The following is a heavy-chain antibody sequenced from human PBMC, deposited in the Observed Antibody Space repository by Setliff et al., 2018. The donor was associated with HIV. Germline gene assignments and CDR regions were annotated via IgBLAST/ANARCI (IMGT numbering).Heavy chain of an antibody. CDR1: GYSTSSGYY. V-gene: IGHV4-38-2*02. Sequence: SETLSLTCTVSGYSTSSGYYWGWIRQPPGKGLEWIGSIYHSGSTYYNPSLKSRVTISVDTSKNQFSLKLSSVTAADTAVYYCARAKRGIAVAGTDYWGQGTLVTVSS. D-gene: IGHD6-19*01. J-gene: IGHJ4*02. CDR3: ARAKRGIAVAGTDY. CDR2: IYHSGST.